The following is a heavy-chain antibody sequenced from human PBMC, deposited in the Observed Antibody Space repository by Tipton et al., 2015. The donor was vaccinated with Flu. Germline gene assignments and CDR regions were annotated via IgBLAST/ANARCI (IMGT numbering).Heavy chain of an antibody. Sequence: SLRLSCAVSGGSISSSNWWSWVRQPPGKGLEWIGEIYHSGSTNYNPSLKSRVTISVDKSKNQFSLKLSSVTAADTAVYYCASGEMATILLQHWGQGPLVTVSS. D-gene: IGHD5-24*01. J-gene: IGHJ1*01. CDR1: GGSISSSNW. V-gene: IGHV4-4*02. CDR3: ASGEMATILLQH. CDR2: IYHSGST.